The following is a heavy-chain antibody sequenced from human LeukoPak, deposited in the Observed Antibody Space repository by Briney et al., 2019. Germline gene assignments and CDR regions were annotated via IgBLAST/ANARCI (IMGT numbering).Heavy chain of an antibody. D-gene: IGHD1-26*01. CDR2: IYYSGST. Sequence: SETLSLTCTVSGVTISSRNYYWAWIRQPPGKGLEWIGSIYYSGSTSYNPSLKSRVTISVDTSKNQFSLKLGSVTAADTAVYYCARNASDSGTSYFDYWGQGTLVTVSS. V-gene: IGHV4-39*01. J-gene: IGHJ4*02. CDR1: GVTISSRNYY. CDR3: ARNASDSGTSYFDY.